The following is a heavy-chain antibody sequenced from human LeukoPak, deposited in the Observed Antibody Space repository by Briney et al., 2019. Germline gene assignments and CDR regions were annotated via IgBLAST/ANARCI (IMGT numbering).Heavy chain of an antibody. Sequence: GGSLRLSCAASGFTFSSYGMHWVRQAPGKGLEWVAVISYDGSNKYYADSVKGRFTISRDNSKNTLYLQMNSLRAGDTAVYYCAKVGDHWGQGTLVTVSS. V-gene: IGHV3-30*18. CDR1: GFTFSSYG. J-gene: IGHJ4*02. CDR2: ISYDGSNK. CDR3: AKVGDH.